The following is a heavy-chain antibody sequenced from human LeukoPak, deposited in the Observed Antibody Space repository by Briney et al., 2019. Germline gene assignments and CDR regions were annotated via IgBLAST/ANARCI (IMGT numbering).Heavy chain of an antibody. CDR2: IRSSSSTI. V-gene: IGHV3-48*04. J-gene: IGHJ4*02. D-gene: IGHD5-24*01. CDR3: ARETPRRGETRDGYR. CDR1: GFTFSSYS. Sequence: GGSLRLSCTASGFTFSSYSMNWVRQAPGKGLEWISYIRSSSSTIYYTDSMKGRFTISRDNPKNLLFLQINSLRVEDTAVYYCARETPRRGETRDGYRWGQGTVVTVSS.